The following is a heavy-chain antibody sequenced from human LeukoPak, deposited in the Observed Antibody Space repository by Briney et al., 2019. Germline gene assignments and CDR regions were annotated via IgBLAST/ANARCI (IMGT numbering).Heavy chain of an antibody. CDR1: GFTFSSYE. CDR2: IRNKVNSYIT. CDR3: TRLVGANY. V-gene: IGHV3-72*01. D-gene: IGHD1-26*01. Sequence: PGGSLRLSCAASGFTFSSYEMNWVRQAPGKGLEWVGRIRNKVNSYITEYAASVKGRFTISRDDSKNSLYLQMNSLKTDDTAVYYCTRLVGANYWGQGTLVTVSS. J-gene: IGHJ4*02.